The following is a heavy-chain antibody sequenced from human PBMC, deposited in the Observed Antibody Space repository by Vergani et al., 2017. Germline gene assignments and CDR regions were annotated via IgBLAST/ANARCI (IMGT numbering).Heavy chain of an antibody. Sequence: QVQLVESGGGVVQPGRSLRLSCAASGFTFSSYAMHWVRQAPGKGLEWVAVISYDGSNKYYADSVKGRFTSSRDNSKNTLYLQMNSLRAEDTAVYYCASNPEAEPGWFDPWGQGTLVTVSS. CDR2: ISYDGSNK. V-gene: IGHV3-30-3*01. J-gene: IGHJ5*02. D-gene: IGHD1-14*01. CDR1: GFTFSSYA. CDR3: ASNPEAEPGWFDP.